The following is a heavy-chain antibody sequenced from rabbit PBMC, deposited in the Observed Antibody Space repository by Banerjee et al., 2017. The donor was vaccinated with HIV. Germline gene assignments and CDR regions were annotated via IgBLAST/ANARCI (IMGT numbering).Heavy chain of an antibody. J-gene: IGHJ4*01. V-gene: IGHV1S45*01. CDR2: IYTGDGAA. CDR1: GFDLSSYYD. Sequence: QEQLEESGGGLVKPEGSLTLTCKASGFDLSSYYDMCWVRQAPGKGLEWIGFIYTGDGAAYYANWAKGRFTISKTSWTTVTLQMTSLTAADTATHFCARDLAGVIGLNFNLWGPGTLVTVS. D-gene: IGHD4-1*01. CDR3: ARDLAGVIGLNFNL.